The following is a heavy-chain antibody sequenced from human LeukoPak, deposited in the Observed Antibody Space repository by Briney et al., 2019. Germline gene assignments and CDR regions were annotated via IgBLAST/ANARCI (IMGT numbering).Heavy chain of an antibody. Sequence: GSLRLSCAASGFTFSSYTMSWVRQAPGKGLEWVLAISGSGGSTYYADSVKDRFTISRDNSKNTLYPQMNSLRAEDTALYFCAKDGFRGDCNAGSCYPFDPWGQGTLVTVSS. CDR1: GFTFSSYT. CDR3: AKDGFRGDCNAGSCYPFDP. CDR2: ISGSGGST. V-gene: IGHV3-23*01. J-gene: IGHJ5*02. D-gene: IGHD2-15*01.